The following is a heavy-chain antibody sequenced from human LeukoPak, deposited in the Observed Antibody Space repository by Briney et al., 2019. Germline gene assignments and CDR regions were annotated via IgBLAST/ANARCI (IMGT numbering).Heavy chain of an antibody. D-gene: IGHD2-2*01. V-gene: IGHV4-30-2*01. J-gene: IGHJ4*02. CDR1: GGSISSGGYY. CDR2: INHSGGT. CDR3: ASSLSSTSLPNDY. Sequence: SQTLSLTCTVSGGSISSGGYYWSWIRQPPGKGLEWIGEINHSGGTNYNPSLKSRVTISVDTSKNQFSLKLSSVTAADTAVYYCASSLSSTSLPNDYWGQGTLVTVSS.